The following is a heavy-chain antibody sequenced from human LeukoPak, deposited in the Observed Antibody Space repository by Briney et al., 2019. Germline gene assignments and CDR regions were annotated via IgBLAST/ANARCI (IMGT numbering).Heavy chain of an antibody. D-gene: IGHD1-1*01. V-gene: IGHV1-18*01. CDR2: ISTYNGNT. Sequence: ASVKVSCKASGYTFTSYGISWVRQAPGQGLEWRGWISTYNGNTNYAQKLQGRVTITADESTSTAYMELSSLRSEDTAVYYCARVEWQNPDNYNWFDPWGQGTLVTVSS. J-gene: IGHJ5*02. CDR3: ARVEWQNPDNYNWFDP. CDR1: GYTFTSYG.